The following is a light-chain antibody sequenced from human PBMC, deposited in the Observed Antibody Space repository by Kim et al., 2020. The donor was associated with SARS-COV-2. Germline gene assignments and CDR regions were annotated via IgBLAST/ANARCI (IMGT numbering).Light chain of an antibody. CDR3: QQYNNSPLT. V-gene: IGKV3-15*01. Sequence: VSPGERVILSCRASRSISRDLAWSPQIPAPPPPLLIYGASARTTGIPAMFSGSGSGTEFTLTISSLQSEDLAVYYCQQYNNSPLTFGGGTKVDIK. J-gene: IGKJ4*01. CDR1: RSISRD. CDR2: GAS.